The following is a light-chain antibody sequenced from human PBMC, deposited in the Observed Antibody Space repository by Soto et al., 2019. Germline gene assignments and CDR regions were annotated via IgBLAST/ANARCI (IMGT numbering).Light chain of an antibody. CDR2: EVN. V-gene: IGLV2-8*01. CDR3: SSYGGVKGLL. Sequence: QSALTQPASVSGSPGQSITISCTGTSSDVGGYKYVSWYHQYPGKAPKLMIYEVNKRPSGVPDRFSASKSGNTASLTVSGLQAEDEADYFCSSYGGVKGLLFGGGTKLTVL. CDR1: SSDVGGYKY. J-gene: IGLJ2*01.